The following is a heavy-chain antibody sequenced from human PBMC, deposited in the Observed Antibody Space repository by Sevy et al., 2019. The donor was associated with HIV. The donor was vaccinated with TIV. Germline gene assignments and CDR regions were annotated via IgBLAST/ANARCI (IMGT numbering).Heavy chain of an antibody. V-gene: IGHV3-11*01. CDR3: ARSWLFNGYFDY. CDR2: IANSGTDP. Sequence: SGINFNDNYMTWVRQAPGKGLEWIAYIANSGTDPAYADSVKGRFTITRDAANRSVYLRMNSLRVEDTAVYYCARSWLFNGYFDYWGQGSLVTVSS. CDR1: GINFNDNY. D-gene: IGHD6-19*01. J-gene: IGHJ4*02.